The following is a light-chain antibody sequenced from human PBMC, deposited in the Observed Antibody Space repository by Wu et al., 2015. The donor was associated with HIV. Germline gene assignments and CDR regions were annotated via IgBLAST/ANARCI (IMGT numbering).Light chain of an antibody. V-gene: IGKV1D-13*01. CDR3: QQFHNLMFT. CDR1: HGISSS. J-gene: IGKJ3*01. Sequence: IQLTQSPSSVSASIGDRVTITCRTSHGISSSLAWYQQKPGRAPKLLIYDVSTLQTGVSSRFSGSGSGTAFTLTISSLQPEDFATYYCQQFHNLMFTFGLDQSGYQT. CDR2: DVS.